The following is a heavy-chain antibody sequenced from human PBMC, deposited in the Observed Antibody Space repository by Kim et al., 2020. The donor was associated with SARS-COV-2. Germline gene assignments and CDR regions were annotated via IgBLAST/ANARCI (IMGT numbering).Heavy chain of an antibody. V-gene: IGHV3-23*01. D-gene: IGHD3-9*01. J-gene: IGHJ4*02. Sequence: SVKGRFTISRDNSKNAPYLQMNSLRAEDTAVYYCAQTVRSYFDLPYSFDYWGQGTLVTVSS. CDR3: AQTVRSYFDLPYSFDY.